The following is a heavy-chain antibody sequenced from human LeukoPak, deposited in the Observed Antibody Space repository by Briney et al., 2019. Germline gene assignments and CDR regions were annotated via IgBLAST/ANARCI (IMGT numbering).Heavy chain of an antibody. CDR3: AKDLYSYQYPEFDY. V-gene: IGHV3-20*04. Sequence: PGGSLRLSCAASGFTFDDYGMSWVRQAPRKGLEWVSGINWNGGSTGYADSVKGRFTISRDNAKNSLYLQMNSLRAEDMALYYCAKDLYSYQYPEFDYWGQGTLVTVSS. CDR2: INWNGGST. D-gene: IGHD1-14*01. J-gene: IGHJ4*02. CDR1: GFTFDDYG.